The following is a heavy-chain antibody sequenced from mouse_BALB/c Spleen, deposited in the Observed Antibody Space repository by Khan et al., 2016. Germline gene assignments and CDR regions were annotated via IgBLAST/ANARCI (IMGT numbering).Heavy chain of an antibody. CDR3: AKNRGYYGSDYAMDY. CDR1: GFSLTSYG. D-gene: IGHD1-1*01. CDR2: IWRGGST. J-gene: IGHJ4*01. Sequence: QVQLKQSGPGLVQPSQSLSITCTVSGFSLTSYGVHWVRQSPGKGLEWLGVIWRGGSTDYNAAFMSRLSITKDNSKSQVFFKMNSLQADDTAIYYCAKNRGYYGSDYAMDYWGQGTSVTVSS. V-gene: IGHV2-5*01.